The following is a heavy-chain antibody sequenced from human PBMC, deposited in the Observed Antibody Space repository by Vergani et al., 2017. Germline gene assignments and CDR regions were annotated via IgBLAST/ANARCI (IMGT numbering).Heavy chain of an antibody. Sequence: QMQLQESGPGLVKASETLSLTCTVSGDSISSGDYYWSWIRQPPGKGLEWIGYIYYSGSTYYNPSLKSRVTISVDTSKNQFSLKLSSVTAADTAVYYCASAYRYYVIDYWGQGTLVTVAS. J-gene: IGHJ4*02. V-gene: IGHV4-30-4*08. CDR2: IYYSGST. CDR1: GDSISSGDYY. D-gene: IGHD4-11*01. CDR3: ASAYRYYVIDY.